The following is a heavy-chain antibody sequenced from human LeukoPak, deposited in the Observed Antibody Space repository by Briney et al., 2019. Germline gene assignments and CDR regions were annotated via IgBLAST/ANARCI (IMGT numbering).Heavy chain of an antibody. D-gene: IGHD3-22*01. Sequence: PSETLSLTCTVSGGSISSGDYYWSWIRQPPGKGLEWIGYIYYSGGTYYNPSLKSRVTISVDTSKNQFSLKLSSVTAADTAVYYCARDIYYDSSGYFWYFDLWGRGTLVTVSS. J-gene: IGHJ2*01. CDR2: IYYSGGT. CDR1: GGSISSGDYY. V-gene: IGHV4-30-4*01. CDR3: ARDIYYDSSGYFWYFDL.